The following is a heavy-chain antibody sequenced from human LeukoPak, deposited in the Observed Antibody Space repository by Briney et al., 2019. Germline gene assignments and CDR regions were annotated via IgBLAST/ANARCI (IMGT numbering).Heavy chain of an antibody. V-gene: IGHV3-30*02. J-gene: IGHJ4*02. CDR1: GFTFDDYG. D-gene: IGHD3-10*01. CDR2: IRYDGSNK. Sequence: GGSLRLSCATSGFTFDDYGMSWVRQAPGKGLEWVAFIRYDGSNKYYADSVKGRFTISRDNSKNTLYLQMSSLRAEDTAVYYCAKDPGFGESFFDYWGQGTLVTVSS. CDR3: AKDPGFGESFFDY.